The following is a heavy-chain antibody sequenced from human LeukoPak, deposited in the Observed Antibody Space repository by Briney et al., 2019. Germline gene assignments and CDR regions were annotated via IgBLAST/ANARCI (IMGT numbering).Heavy chain of an antibody. Sequence: GESLKISCKTSGYRFTSYWIGWVRQLPGKGLQWMGIIYPVDSDTRYSPTLQGQVTISADKSISTAYLQWSSLKASDTAMYYCATPRGEWELLPSSWGQGTMVTVSS. J-gene: IGHJ3*01. D-gene: IGHD1-26*01. CDR2: IYPVDSDT. CDR3: ATPRGEWELLPSS. V-gene: IGHV5-51*01. CDR1: GYRFTSYW.